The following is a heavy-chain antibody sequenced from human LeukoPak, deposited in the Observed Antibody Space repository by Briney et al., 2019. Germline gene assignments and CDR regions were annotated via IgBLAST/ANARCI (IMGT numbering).Heavy chain of an antibody. CDR2: IIPIFGTA. J-gene: IGHJ4*02. CDR1: GGTFSSYA. CDR3: SREPSLTMIVETYFDY. V-gene: IGHV1-69*06. D-gene: IGHD3-22*01. Sequence: ASVTVSCKASGGTFSSYAIIWVRQAPGQGLEWMGRIIPIFGTANYAQKFQGRVTITADKSTGTAYMELSRLRSGDAALDCCSREPSLTMIVETYFDYWGQGTLVTVSS.